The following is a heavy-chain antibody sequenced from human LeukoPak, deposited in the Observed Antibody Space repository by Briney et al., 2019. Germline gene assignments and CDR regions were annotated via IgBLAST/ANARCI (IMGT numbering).Heavy chain of an antibody. CDR2: INPNSGGT. CDR3: ARRGGSGSYQTSRYYYYYYMDV. CDR1: GYTFTGYY. V-gene: IGHV1-2*02. D-gene: IGHD1-26*01. J-gene: IGHJ6*03. Sequence: ASVKVPCKASGYTFTGYYMHWVRQAPGQGLEWMGWINPNSGGTNYAQKFQGRVTMTRDTSISTAYMELSSLRSEDTAVYYCARRGGSGSYQTSRYYYYYYMDVWGKGTTVTISS.